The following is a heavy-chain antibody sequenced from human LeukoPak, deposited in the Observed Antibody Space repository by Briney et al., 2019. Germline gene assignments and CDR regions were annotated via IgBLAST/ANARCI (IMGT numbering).Heavy chain of an antibody. J-gene: IGHJ4*02. CDR3: ALSTGSGYSFDY. CDR2: IIPIYPTT. D-gene: IGHD3-3*01. Sequence: EASVKVSCKASGGTFNSFALSWVRQAPGQGLEWMGGIIPIYPTTDYAQKFQGRVTISADESTGTVSIELSNLRSEDTAVYYCALSTGSGYSFDYWGQGTLVTVSS. CDR1: GGTFNSFA. V-gene: IGHV1-69*01.